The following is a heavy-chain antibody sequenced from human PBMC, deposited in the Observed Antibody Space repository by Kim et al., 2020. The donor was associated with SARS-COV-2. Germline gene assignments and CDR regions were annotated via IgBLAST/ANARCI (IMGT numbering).Heavy chain of an antibody. V-gene: IGHV3-23*01. CDR1: GFPFTTYV. CDR3: VKGGWLDQ. CDR2: IIASGDST. J-gene: IGHJ5*02. Sequence: GSLRLSCAASGFPFTTYVMTWVRQAPGKGLEWVSAIIASGDSTYFANSVKGRFTISRDNSKNTVYLQMNSLRADDTAVYYCVKGGWLDQWGQGTLVTVS.